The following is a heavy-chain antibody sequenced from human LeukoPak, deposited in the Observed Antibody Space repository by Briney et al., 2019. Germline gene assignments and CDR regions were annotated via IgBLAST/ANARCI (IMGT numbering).Heavy chain of an antibody. CDR1: GFTFSSYS. D-gene: IGHD3-10*01. J-gene: IGHJ4*02. CDR3: ARDLIYASGDY. CDR2: ISRSTTYI. V-gene: IGHV3-21*01. Sequence: PGGSLRLSCAASGFTFSSYSMHWVRQAPGKGLEWVSSISRSTTYIYCADSLKGRFTISRDNAKNSLYLQMNSLRAEDTAVYYCARDLIYASGDYWGQGTLVTVSS.